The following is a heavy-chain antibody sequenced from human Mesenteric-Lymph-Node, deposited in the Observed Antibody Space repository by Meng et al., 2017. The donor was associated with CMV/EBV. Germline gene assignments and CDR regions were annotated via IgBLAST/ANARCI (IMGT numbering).Heavy chain of an antibody. Sequence: KVSGYTLIGLSMNWVRQTPEKGLEWMGGYDLEVGETVYAQKFQGRVTVTEDTVTDTAYMELSSLTYEDTAVYYCATDVVRGVKSLDYWGQGTLVTVSS. CDR2: YDLEVGET. J-gene: IGHJ4*02. V-gene: IGHV1-24*01. CDR1: GYTLIGLS. D-gene: IGHD3-10*01. CDR3: ATDVVRGVKSLDY.